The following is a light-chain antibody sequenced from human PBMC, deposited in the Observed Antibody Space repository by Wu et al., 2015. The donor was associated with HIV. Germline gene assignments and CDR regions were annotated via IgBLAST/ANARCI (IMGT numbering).Light chain of an antibody. V-gene: IGKV1-39*01. CDR3: QQSYNTPPIT. J-gene: IGKJ3*01. CDR2: AAS. CDR1: QSISSY. Sequence: DIQMTQSPSSLSASVGDRVTIXCRASQSISSYLNWYQQKPGKAPKLLIYAASSLQSGVPSRFSGSGSGTDFTLTISSLQPEDFATYYCQQSYNTPPITFGPGTKVDIK.